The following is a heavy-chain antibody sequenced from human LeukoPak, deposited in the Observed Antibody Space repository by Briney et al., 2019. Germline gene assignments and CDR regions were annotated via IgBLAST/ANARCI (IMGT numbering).Heavy chain of an antibody. Sequence: LGTLTLTCTVSGGSISSSSYYWGWIRQPPGKGLEWIGSIYYSGSTHYKPPLKSRVTISVDTSKNQFSLKLSSVTAADSAVYYCARGDSGYDYGYYYYYMDVWGKGTTVTVSS. V-gene: IGHV4-39*01. J-gene: IGHJ6*03. D-gene: IGHD5-12*01. CDR2: IYYSGST. CDR3: ARGDSGYDYGYYYYYMDV. CDR1: GGSISSSSYY.